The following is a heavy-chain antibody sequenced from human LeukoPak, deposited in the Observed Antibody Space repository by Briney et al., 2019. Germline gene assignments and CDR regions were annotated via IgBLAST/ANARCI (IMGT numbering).Heavy chain of an antibody. Sequence: GESPKISCKGSGYSFTTYWIGWVRQMPGKGLEWMGIIYPGDSDTRYSPSFQGQVTISADKSITTAYLQWSSLKASDTAMYYCARRDTTWLLDYWGQGTLVTVSS. V-gene: IGHV5-51*01. D-gene: IGHD1-14*01. J-gene: IGHJ4*02. CDR2: IYPGDSDT. CDR1: GYSFTTYW. CDR3: ARRDTTWLLDY.